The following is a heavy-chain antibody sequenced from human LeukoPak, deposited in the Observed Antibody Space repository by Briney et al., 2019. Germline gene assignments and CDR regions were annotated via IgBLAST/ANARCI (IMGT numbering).Heavy chain of an antibody. CDR2: INPNSGGT. D-gene: IGHD3-3*01. V-gene: IGHV1-2*02. J-gene: IGHJ4*02. CDR1: GYTFTGYY. CDR3: ARGNHVRGPLVGITIFGVVTGY. Sequence: ASVKVSCKASGYTFTGYYMHWVRQAPGQGLEWMGWINPNSGGTNYAQKFQGRVTMTRDTSISTAYMELSRLRSDDTAVYYCARGNHVRGPLVGITIFGVVTGYWGQGTLVTVSS.